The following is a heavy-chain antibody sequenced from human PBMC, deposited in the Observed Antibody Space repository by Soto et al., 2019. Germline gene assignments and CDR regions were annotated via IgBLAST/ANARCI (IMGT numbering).Heavy chain of an antibody. CDR2: ISYDGSNK. Sequence: ESVGGVVQPGRSLRLSCAASGFTFSSYGMHWVRQAPGKGLEWVAVISYDGSNKYYADSVKGRFTISRDNSKNTLYLQMNSLRAEDTAVYYCAKDWGYYGSGSSCYWGQGTLVTVSS. D-gene: IGHD3-10*01. CDR1: GFTFSSYG. J-gene: IGHJ4*02. V-gene: IGHV3-30*18. CDR3: AKDWGYYGSGSSCY.